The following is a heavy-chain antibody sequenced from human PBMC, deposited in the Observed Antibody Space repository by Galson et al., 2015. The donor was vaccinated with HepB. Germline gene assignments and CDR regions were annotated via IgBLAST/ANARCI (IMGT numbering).Heavy chain of an antibody. CDR2: ISVSGDRT. V-gene: IGHV3-23*01. D-gene: IGHD6-25*01. Sequence: SLRLSCAASGFTFSSYAMSWVRQAPGKGLEWVSTISVSGDRTYYADSVKGRFTISRDNSKNTVYLRMNSLRVGDTAIYYCADPPTGGFWGQGTLVTVSS. CDR1: GFTFSSYA. J-gene: IGHJ4*02. CDR3: ADPPTGGF.